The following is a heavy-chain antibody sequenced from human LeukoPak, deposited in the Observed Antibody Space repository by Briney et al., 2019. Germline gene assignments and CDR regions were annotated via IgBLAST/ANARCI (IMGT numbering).Heavy chain of an antibody. CDR3: ARDYMITFGGVTDNWFDP. D-gene: IGHD3-16*01. V-gene: IGHV4-4*07. Sequence: PSETLSLTCTVSGGSISSYYWSWIRQPAGKGLEWIGRNYTSGSTNYNPSLKSRVTMSVDTSKNQFSLKLSSVTAADTAVYYCARDYMITFGGVTDNWFDPWGQGTLVTVSS. CDR1: GGSISSYY. CDR2: NYTSGST. J-gene: IGHJ5*02.